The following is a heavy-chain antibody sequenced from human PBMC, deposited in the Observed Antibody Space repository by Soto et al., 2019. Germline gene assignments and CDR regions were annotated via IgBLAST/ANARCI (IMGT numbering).Heavy chain of an antibody. V-gene: IGHV4-39*01. CDR2: IYYSGST. Sequence: SETLSLTCTVSGGSISSSSYYWGWIRQPPGKGLEWIGSIYYSGSTYYNPSLKSRVTISVDTSKNQFSLKLSSVTAADTAVYYCARPRVCSSTSCPGAWFDPWGQGTLVTVSS. CDR3: ARPRVCSSTSCPGAWFDP. D-gene: IGHD2-2*01. CDR1: GGSISSSSYY. J-gene: IGHJ5*02.